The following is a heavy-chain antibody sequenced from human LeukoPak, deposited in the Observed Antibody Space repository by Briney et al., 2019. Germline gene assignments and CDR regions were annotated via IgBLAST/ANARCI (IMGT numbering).Heavy chain of an antibody. CDR2: IYSGGST. CDR3: ARAPLSRVRDVGVYYYYYYGMDV. J-gene: IGHJ6*02. V-gene: IGHV3-53*04. D-gene: IGHD3-10*01. Sequence: PGGSLRLSCAASGFTVSSNYMSWVRQAPGKGLEWVSVIYSGGSTYYADSVKGRFTISRHNSKNTLYLQMNSLRAEDTAVYYCARAPLSRVRDVGVYYYYYYGMDVWGQGTTVTVSS. CDR1: GFTVSSNY.